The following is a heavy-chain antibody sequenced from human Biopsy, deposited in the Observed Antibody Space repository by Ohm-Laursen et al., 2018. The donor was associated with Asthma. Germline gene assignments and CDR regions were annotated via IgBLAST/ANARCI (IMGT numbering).Heavy chain of an antibody. CDR3: ATPPVGSISYFDS. V-gene: IGHV1-69*01. CDR1: GGTFSTFT. D-gene: IGHD1-26*01. J-gene: IGHJ4*02. CDR2: ILPILGTS. Sequence: SSVKVSCKTSGGTFSTFTITWVRQAPGQALEWMGGILPILGTSNYAQKLQGRVTITADESTRTAYMELSSLRSEDTAVYYCATPPVGSISYFDSWGQGTLVTVSS.